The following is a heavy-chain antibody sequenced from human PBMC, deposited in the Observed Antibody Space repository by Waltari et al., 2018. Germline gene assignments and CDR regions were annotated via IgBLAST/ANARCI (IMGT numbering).Heavy chain of an antibody. J-gene: IGHJ4*02. D-gene: IGHD6-6*01. CDR2: VNPATGNA. V-gene: IGHV1-2*02. Sequence: QVLLVQSGAEVKKPGASVKVSCKASGYIFTNYYLHWVRQAPGQGPEWMGWVNPATGNANYAPHFRGRVTMTWDTTLNTAFMDLSGLKSADTAVYYCARDRTTMAARPGDYWGQGTLVTVSS. CDR1: GYIFTNYY. CDR3: ARDRTTMAARPGDY.